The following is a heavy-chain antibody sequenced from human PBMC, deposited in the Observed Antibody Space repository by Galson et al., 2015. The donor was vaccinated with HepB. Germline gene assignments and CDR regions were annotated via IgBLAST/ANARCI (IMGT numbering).Heavy chain of an antibody. CDR3: VKGVFGNGWDC. CDR2: TTRNAYNT. J-gene: IGHJ4*02. V-gene: IGHV3-64D*06. Sequence: SLRLSCAASGFTFSIFSMHWVRQAPGKGLEFVSGTTRNAYNTDYSDSAKGRFTISRDDSKKELYLQMTSLRPEDTAIYYCVKGVFGNGWDCWGQGTLVTVSS. D-gene: IGHD6-19*01. CDR1: GFTFSIFS.